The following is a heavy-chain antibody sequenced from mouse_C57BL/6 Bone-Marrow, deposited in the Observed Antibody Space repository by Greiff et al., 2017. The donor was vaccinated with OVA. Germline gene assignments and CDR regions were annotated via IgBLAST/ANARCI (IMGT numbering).Heavy chain of an antibody. J-gene: IGHJ1*03. D-gene: IGHD1-1*01. Sequence: VQLQQSGAELARPGASVKLSCKASGYTFTSYGISWVKQRTGQGLEWIGEIYPRSGNTYYNEKFKGKATLTADKSSSTAYMELRSLTSEDSAVYFCAREGGDITTVSWYIDVWGKGTTVTVSS. V-gene: IGHV1-81*01. CDR2: IYPRSGNT. CDR1: GYTFTSYG. CDR3: AREGGDITTVSWYIDV.